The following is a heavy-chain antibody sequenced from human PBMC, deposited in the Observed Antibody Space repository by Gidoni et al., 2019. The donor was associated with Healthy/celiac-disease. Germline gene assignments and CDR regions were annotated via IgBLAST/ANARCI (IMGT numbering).Heavy chain of an antibody. CDR1: GFTFDDYA. CDR2: ISWNSGSI. J-gene: IGHJ4*02. D-gene: IGHD3-3*01. V-gene: IGHV3-9*01. CDR3: AKGYYDFWSGVDY. Sequence: EVQLVESGGGLVQPGRYLRISCAASGFTFDDYAMHWVRQAPGKGLEWVSGISWNSGSIGYADSVKGRFTISRDNAKNSLYLQMNSLRAEDTALYYCAKGYYDFWSGVDYWGQGTLVTVSS.